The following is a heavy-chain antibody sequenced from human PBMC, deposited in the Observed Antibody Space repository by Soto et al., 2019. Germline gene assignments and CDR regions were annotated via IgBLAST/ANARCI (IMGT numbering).Heavy chain of an antibody. CDR1: GGSISSYY. CDR3: ARGVDYDFSYYFDY. D-gene: IGHD3-3*01. J-gene: IGHJ4*02. CDR2: IYYSGST. Sequence: SETLSLTCTVSGGSISSYYWSWIRQPPGKGLEWIGYIYYSGSTNYNPSLKSRVTISVDTSKNQFSLKLSSVTAADTAVYYCARGVDYDFSYYFDYWGQGTLVTVSS. V-gene: IGHV4-59*01.